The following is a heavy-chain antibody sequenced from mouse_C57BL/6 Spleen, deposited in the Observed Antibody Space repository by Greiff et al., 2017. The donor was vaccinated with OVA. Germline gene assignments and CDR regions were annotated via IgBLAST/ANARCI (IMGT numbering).Heavy chain of an antibody. D-gene: IGHD2-5*01. CDR1: GYTFTSYW. Sequence: QVQLQQPGAELVKPGASVKLSCKASGYTFTSYWMHWVKQRPGQGLEWIGMIHPNSGSTNYNEKFKSKATLTVDKSSSTAYMQLSSLTSEDSAVYYCARQGLRSNYAYFDVWGTGTTVTVSS. J-gene: IGHJ1*03. V-gene: IGHV1-64*01. CDR2: IHPNSGST. CDR3: ARQGLRSNYAYFDV.